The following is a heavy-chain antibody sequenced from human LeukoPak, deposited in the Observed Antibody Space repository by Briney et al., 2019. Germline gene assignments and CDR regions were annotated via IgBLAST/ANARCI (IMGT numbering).Heavy chain of an antibody. V-gene: IGHV4-4*07. CDR2: IYTSGST. CDR3: ARLIAAAGVYYYYYMDV. Sequence: SETLSLTXTVSGGSISSYYWSWIRQPAGKGLEWIGRIYTSGSTNYNPSLKSRVTMSVDTSKTQFSLKLSSVTAADTAVYYCARLIAAAGVYYYYYMDVWGKGTTVTVSS. D-gene: IGHD6-13*01. CDR1: GGSISSYY. J-gene: IGHJ6*03.